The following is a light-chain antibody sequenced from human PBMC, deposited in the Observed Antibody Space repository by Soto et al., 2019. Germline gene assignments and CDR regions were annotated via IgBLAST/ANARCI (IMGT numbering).Light chain of an antibody. CDR3: AAWDDSRYGVV. CDR2: RSD. Sequence: QSVLTQSPSASGTPGQRVIIACSGSSSNIGSNHVNWYRHLPGAAPKLLLFRSDQRPSGVPDRFSGSKSGTTASLAISGLQSGYEAAYYCAAWDDSRYGVVFGGGTKLTVL. J-gene: IGLJ2*01. V-gene: IGLV1-44*01. CDR1: SSNIGSNH.